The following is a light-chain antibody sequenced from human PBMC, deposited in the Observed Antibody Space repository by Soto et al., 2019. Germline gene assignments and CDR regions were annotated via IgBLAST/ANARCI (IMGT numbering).Light chain of an antibody. Sequence: IVLTQSPATLSLSPGERATLSCRARQTVSSYLYWYQHKPGQAPRLLIYGVSNRATGIPARFSGSGSGTDFTLTISRLEPEDSAVYYCQQRYNWLTFGGGTKVEIK. CDR3: QQRYNWLT. CDR2: GVS. V-gene: IGKV3-11*01. J-gene: IGKJ4*01. CDR1: QTVSSY.